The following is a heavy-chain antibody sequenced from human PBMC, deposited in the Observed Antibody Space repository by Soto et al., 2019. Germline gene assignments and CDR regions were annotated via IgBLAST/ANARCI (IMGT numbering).Heavy chain of an antibody. CDR3: AGGIWFGELLYY. CDR2: ISSSSSYT. CDR1: GFTFSSYS. D-gene: IGHD3-10*01. Sequence: GGSLRLSCAASGFTFSSYSMNWVRQAPGKGLEWVSAISSSSSYTYYADSVKGRFTISRDNAKNTLYLQMNSLRAEDTAVYYCAGGIWFGELLYYWGQGTLVTAPQ. V-gene: IGHV3-21*04. J-gene: IGHJ4*02.